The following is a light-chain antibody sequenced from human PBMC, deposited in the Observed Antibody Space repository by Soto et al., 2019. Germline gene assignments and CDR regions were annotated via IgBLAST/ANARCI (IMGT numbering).Light chain of an antibody. J-gene: IGKJ5*01. Sequence: IQLTQSPSSLAASIGDRVTITCRASQGISNYLAWFQQKPGQVPTCLIYEASSWQTGVPSRFSGSRSGTDFTLTITSLQPEDFATYYCQQYNSYPITFGQGTRLDIK. CDR1: QGISNY. CDR3: QQYNSYPIT. V-gene: IGKV1-16*01. CDR2: EAS.